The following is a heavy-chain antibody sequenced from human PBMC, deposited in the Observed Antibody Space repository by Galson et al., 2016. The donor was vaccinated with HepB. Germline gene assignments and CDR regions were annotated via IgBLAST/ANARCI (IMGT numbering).Heavy chain of an antibody. J-gene: IGHJ4*02. V-gene: IGHV5-51*01. CDR3: ARHTFHFDY. Sequence: QSGAEVKKPGESLKISCKGSGSKFANYWIGWVRQMPGKGLKWMGIIYPGDLDIKYSPSFQGLVTISVDKSTSTVYLQWSSLKASDTAMYYCARHTFHFDYWGQGTQVTVSS. CDR2: IYPGDLDI. CDR1: GSKFANYW.